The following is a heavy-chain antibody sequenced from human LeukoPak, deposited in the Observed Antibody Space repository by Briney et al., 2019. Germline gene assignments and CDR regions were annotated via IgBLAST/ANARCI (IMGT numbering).Heavy chain of an antibody. Sequence: SETLSLTCTVSGGSISSSSYYWGWIRQPPGKGLEWIGSIYYSGSTYYNPSLKSRVTISVDTSKNQFSLKLSSVTAADTAVYYCARRGYDSSGYYRNYWGQGTLVIVSS. CDR3: ARRGYDSSGYYRNY. J-gene: IGHJ4*02. CDR2: IYYSGST. V-gene: IGHV4-39*01. CDR1: GGSISSSSYY. D-gene: IGHD3-22*01.